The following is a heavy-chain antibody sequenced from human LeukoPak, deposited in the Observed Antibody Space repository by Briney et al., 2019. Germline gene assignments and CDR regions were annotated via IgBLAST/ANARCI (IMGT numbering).Heavy chain of an antibody. CDR2: IFLSGST. CDR1: GGSFSGYY. D-gene: IGHD3-9*01. J-gene: IGHJ5*02. V-gene: IGHV4-34*01. Sequence: SEALSLTCAVYGGSFSGYYWSWIRQPPGKGQEWTGEIFLSGSTNYNPSLKSRVTISVDTSKNQFSLKLSSVTAADTAVYYCARGLGYYDILTGYYSKRFDPWGQGTLVTVSS. CDR3: ARGLGYYDILTGYYSKRFDP.